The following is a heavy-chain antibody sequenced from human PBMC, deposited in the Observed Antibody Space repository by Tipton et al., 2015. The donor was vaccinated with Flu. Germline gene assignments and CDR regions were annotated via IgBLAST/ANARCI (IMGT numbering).Heavy chain of an antibody. CDR1: GGSISSYY. CDR3: ARDGLVVPAAMGFDP. CDR2: IYYSGST. J-gene: IGHJ5*02. Sequence: TLSLTCTVSGGSISSYYWSWIRQPPGKGLEWIGYIYYSGSTNYNPSLKSRVTISVDTSKNQFSLKLSSVTAADTAVYYCARDGLVVPAAMGFDPWGQGTLVTVSS. V-gene: IGHV4-59*01. D-gene: IGHD2-2*01.